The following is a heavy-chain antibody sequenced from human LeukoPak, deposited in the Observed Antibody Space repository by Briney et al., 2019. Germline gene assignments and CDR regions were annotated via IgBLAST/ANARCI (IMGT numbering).Heavy chain of an antibody. CDR2: IYYSGST. V-gene: IGHV4-39*01. Sequence: RPSETLSPTCTVSGGSISSSSYYWGWIRQPPGKGLEWIGSIYYSGSTYYNPSLKSRVTISVDTSKNQFSLKLSSVTAADPAVYYCARLATNYYDSSRFHSGGAFDIWGQGTMVTVSS. CDR1: GGSISSSSYY. D-gene: IGHD3-22*01. J-gene: IGHJ3*02. CDR3: ARLATNYYDSSRFHSGGAFDI.